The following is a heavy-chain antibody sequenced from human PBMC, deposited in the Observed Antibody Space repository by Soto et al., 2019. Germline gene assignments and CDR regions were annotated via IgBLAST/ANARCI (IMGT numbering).Heavy chain of an antibody. CDR2: ISWNSGTI. CDR1: GFTFDNYA. CDR3: AKSTGGTANGMDV. D-gene: IGHD2-8*02. Sequence: EVQLVESGGGLVQPGRSLRLSCAASGFTFDNYAMYWVRQAPGKGLEWVSGISWNSGTIGYADSVKGRLTISRDNAKNSLYLQMNSLRAEDTALYYCAKSTGGTANGMDVWGQGTTVTVSS. V-gene: IGHV3-9*01. J-gene: IGHJ6*02.